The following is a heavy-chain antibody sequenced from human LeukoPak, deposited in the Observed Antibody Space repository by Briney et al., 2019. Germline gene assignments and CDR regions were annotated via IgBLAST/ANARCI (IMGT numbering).Heavy chain of an antibody. J-gene: IGHJ4*02. Sequence: ASVKVSCKVSRNTLTVLSIHWVRQAPGKGLEWMGGFDPEDGEIIYAQNLEGRVIMTEDTSRDTAYMELSSLRSEDTAVYYCATIGGVTPDYWGQGTQVTVSS. CDR3: ATIGGVTPDY. CDR1: RNTLTVLS. D-gene: IGHD3-16*01. CDR2: FDPEDGEI. V-gene: IGHV1-24*01.